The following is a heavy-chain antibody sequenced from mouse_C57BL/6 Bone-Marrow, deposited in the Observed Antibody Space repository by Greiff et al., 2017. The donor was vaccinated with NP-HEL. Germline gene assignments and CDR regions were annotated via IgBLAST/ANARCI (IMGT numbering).Heavy chain of an antibody. CDR2: IYPGSGST. CDR3: ARRGGNWYFDV. Sequence: QVQLQQPGAELVKPGASVKMSCKASGYTFTSYWITWVKQRPGQGLEWIGDIYPGSGSTNYNEKFKSKATLTADKSSSTAYMELRSLTSEDSAVYFCARRGGNWYFDVWGTGTTVTVSS. CDR1: GYTFTSYW. V-gene: IGHV1-55*01. J-gene: IGHJ1*03.